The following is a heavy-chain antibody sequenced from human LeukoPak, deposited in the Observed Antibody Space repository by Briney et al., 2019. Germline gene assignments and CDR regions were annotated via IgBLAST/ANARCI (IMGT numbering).Heavy chain of an antibody. D-gene: IGHD3-3*01. CDR3: ERGDEFWCVSIY. CDR1: GGTSRNYV. CDR2: IIPIFATP. Sequence: SVKVSCKASGGTSRNYVINWVRQAPGQGLEWMGGIIPIFATPKYAQKFQGRVTIATDESTSTAYMEMTSLTSEDTAVYYCERGDEFWCVSIYWGQGSLVTVSS. J-gene: IGHJ4*02. V-gene: IGHV1-69*05.